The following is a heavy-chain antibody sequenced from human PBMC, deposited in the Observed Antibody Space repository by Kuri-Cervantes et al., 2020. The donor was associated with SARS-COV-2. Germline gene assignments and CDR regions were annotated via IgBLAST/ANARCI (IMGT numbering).Heavy chain of an antibody. CDR2: IIPIFGTA. Sequence: SVKVSCKASGYTFTGYYMHWVRQAPGQGLEWMGWIIPIFGTANYAQKFQGRVTITADESTSTAYMELSRLRSDDTAVYYCARDDLHSSSWDFDYWGQGTLVTVSS. D-gene: IGHD6-13*01. CDR1: GYTFTGYY. CDR3: ARDDLHSSSWDFDY. V-gene: IGHV1-69*13. J-gene: IGHJ4*02.